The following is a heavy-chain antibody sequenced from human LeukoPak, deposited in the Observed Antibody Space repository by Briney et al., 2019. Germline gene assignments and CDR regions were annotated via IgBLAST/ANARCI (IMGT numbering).Heavy chain of an antibody. CDR3: ARHQGVVVDPFDY. CDR1: GGSISSSSYY. D-gene: IGHD3-22*01. V-gene: IGHV4-39*01. CDR2: IYYSGST. Sequence: PSETLSLTCTVSGGSISSSSYYWGWIRQPPGKGLEWIGSIYYSGSTYYNPSLKSRVTISVDTSKNQFSLKLSSVTAADTAVHYCARHQGVVVDPFDYWGQGTLVTVSS. J-gene: IGHJ4*02.